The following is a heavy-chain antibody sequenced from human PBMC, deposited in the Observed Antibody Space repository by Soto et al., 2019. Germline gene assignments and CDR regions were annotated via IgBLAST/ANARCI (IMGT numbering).Heavy chain of an antibody. J-gene: IGHJ5*02. CDR1: GDTFDSDS. V-gene: IGHV1-69*01. CDR3: ARMGRGAFDP. Sequence: QVQLVQSGAEVRKPGSSVKVSCQASGDTFDSDSINWVRQAPGHGLEWIGGIIPMLEKPSYAQKFQDRVQMTADEAPNTVYIEPRRLTSDRTAVYFCARMGRGAFDPWGPGTPVTVSS. CDR2: IIPMLEKP. D-gene: IGHD3-10*01.